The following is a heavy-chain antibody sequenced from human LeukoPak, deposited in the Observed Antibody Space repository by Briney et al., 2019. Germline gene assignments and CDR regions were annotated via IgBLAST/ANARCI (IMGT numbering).Heavy chain of an antibody. Sequence: GGSLRLSCAASGFTFSSYGMHWVRQVPGRGPEWVANVNRDGSETYYLDSVKGRFTISKDNAKNSLYLQMNSLRAEDTALYHCARNNGMDVWGQGTTVIVSS. J-gene: IGHJ6*02. CDR3: ARNNGMDV. CDR2: VNRDGSET. CDR1: GFTFSSYG. V-gene: IGHV3-7*03.